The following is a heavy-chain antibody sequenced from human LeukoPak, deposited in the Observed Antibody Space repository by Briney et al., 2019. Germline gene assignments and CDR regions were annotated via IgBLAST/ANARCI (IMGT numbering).Heavy chain of an antibody. V-gene: IGHV1-69*06. J-gene: IGHJ4*02. CDR2: IIPIFGTA. Sequence: GASVKVSCKASGGTFSSYAISWVRQAPGQGLEWMGGIIPIFGTANYAQKFQGRVTITADKSTSTAYMELSSLRSEDTAVYYCAREPRGYSYDHFEYWGQGTLVTVSS. D-gene: IGHD5-18*01. CDR3: AREPRGYSYDHFEY. CDR1: GGTFSSYA.